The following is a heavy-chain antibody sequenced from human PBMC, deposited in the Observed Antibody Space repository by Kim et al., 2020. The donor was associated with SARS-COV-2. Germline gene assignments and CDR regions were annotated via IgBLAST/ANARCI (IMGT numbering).Heavy chain of an antibody. J-gene: IGHJ4*02. CDR2: ITHSGST. D-gene: IGHD1-26*01. Sequence: SETLSLTCAVYGGSFSGYSWSWLRQPPGKGLEYIGEITHSGSTNYNPSLKGRVTMSVDTSKNQFSLRVSSVTAADTAVFYCVRLRGGSLVDFWGRGTLAT. CDR1: GGSFSGYS. V-gene: IGHV4-34*01. CDR3: VRLRGGSLVDF.